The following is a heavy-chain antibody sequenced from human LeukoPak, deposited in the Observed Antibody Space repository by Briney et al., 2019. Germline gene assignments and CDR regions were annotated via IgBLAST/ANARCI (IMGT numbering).Heavy chain of an antibody. Sequence: SETLSLTCTVSGGSISSSSYYWGWIRQPPGKGLEWIGSIYYSGSTYYNPSLKSRVTISIDTSKNQFSLKLSSVTAADTAVYYCATLGFSSGYYYYFDHWGQGTLVTVSS. CDR3: ATLGFSSGYYYYFDH. J-gene: IGHJ4*02. CDR2: IYYSGST. D-gene: IGHD3-22*01. CDR1: GGSISSSSYY. V-gene: IGHV4-39*07.